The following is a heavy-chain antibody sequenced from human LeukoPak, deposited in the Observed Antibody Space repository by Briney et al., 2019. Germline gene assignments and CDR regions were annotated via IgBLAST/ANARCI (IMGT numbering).Heavy chain of an antibody. CDR1: GGTFSSYA. Sequence: ASVKVSCKASGGTFSSYAISWVRQAPGQGLEWMGRIIPILGIANYAQKFQGRVTITADKSTSTAYMELSSLRSDDTAVYYCARDPSNSRGYRIYFDFWGQGTVVTVS. J-gene: IGHJ4*02. V-gene: IGHV1-69*04. CDR3: ARDPSNSRGYRIYFDF. D-gene: IGHD3-22*01. CDR2: IIPILGIA.